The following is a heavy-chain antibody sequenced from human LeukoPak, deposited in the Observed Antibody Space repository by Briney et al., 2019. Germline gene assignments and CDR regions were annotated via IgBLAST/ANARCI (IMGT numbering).Heavy chain of an antibody. V-gene: IGHV3-21*01. CDR2: ISSSTSYI. CDR3: ARVRYYYGMDV. J-gene: IGHJ6*02. Sequence: PGGSLRLSCAASGFTFSGYSMNWVRQAPGKGLEWVSSISSSTSYIYYADSVKGRFTISRDNAKNSLFLQMNSLRAEDTAVYYCARVRYYYGMDVWGQGTTVTVSS. CDR1: GFTFSGYS.